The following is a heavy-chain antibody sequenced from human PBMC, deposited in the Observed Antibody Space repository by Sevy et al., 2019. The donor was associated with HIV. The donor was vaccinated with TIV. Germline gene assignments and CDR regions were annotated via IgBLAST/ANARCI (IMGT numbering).Heavy chain of an antibody. CDR2: MNPNTGNT. D-gene: IGHD3-22*01. Sequence: ASVKVSCKASGYTFTSYDINWVRQASGQGLESIGWMNPNTGNTGYAQKFQGRVTMTRNTSISTAYMELSSLRSEDTAVYYCARHRDYYDSSGYGTFDPWGQGTLVTVSS. CDR3: ARHRDYYDSSGYGTFDP. CDR1: GYTFTSYD. J-gene: IGHJ5*02. V-gene: IGHV1-8*01.